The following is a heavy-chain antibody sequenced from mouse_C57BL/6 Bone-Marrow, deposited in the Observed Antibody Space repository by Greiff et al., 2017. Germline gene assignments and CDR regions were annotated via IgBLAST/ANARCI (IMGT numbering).Heavy chain of an antibody. Sequence: QVQLQQSGAELMKPGASVKLSCKATGYTFTGYWIEWVKQRPGHGLEWIGEILPGSGSTNYNEKLKGKATFTADTSSNTANMQLSSLTTEDSAIYYYARSTSDGYYTYAMNYWVRGTSVTVSA. CDR1: GYTFTGYW. J-gene: IGHJ4*01. CDR3: ARSTSDGYYTYAMNY. CDR2: ILPGSGST. V-gene: IGHV1-9*01. D-gene: IGHD2-3*01.